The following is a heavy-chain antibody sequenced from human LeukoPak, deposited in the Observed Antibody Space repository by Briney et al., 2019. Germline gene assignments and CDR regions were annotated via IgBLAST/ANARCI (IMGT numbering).Heavy chain of an antibody. CDR1: GFTFSSYW. CDR2: IKQDGSEK. J-gene: IGHJ4*02. V-gene: IGHV3-7*01. CDR3: ARGEYYYESSGYYLDY. Sequence: GGSLRLSCAASGFTFSSYWMSWVRQAPGKGLEWVANIKQDGSEKYYVDSVKGRFTISRDNAKNSLYLQMNSLRAEDTAVYYCARGEYYYESSGYYLDYWGQGTLVTVSS. D-gene: IGHD3-22*01.